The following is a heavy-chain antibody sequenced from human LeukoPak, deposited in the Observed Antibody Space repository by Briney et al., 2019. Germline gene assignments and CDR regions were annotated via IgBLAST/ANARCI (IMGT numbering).Heavy chain of an antibody. CDR3: AKTHSGSYFSLYFDY. Sequence: GGSLRLSCAASGFTFSSYAMSWVRQAPGKGLEWVSAISGSGGSTYYADSVKGRFTISRDNSKNTLYLQMNSLRAEDTAVYYCAKTHSGSYFSLYFDYWGQGTLVTVSS. CDR1: GFTFSSYA. J-gene: IGHJ4*02. CDR2: ISGSGGST. V-gene: IGHV3-23*01. D-gene: IGHD1-26*01.